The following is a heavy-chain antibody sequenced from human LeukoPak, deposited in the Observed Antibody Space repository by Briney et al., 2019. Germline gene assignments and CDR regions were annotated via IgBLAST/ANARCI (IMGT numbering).Heavy chain of an antibody. V-gene: IGHV4-59*01. CDR2: IYYSGST. J-gene: IGHJ4*02. D-gene: IGHD3-22*01. Sequence: PSETLSLTCTVSGGSISSYYWSWIRQPPGKGLEWIGYIYYSGSTNYNPSLKSRVTISVDTSKNQFSLKLSSVTAADTAVYYCAAYYYDSSGRYWGQGTLVTVSS. CDR3: AAYYYDSSGRY. CDR1: GGSISSYY.